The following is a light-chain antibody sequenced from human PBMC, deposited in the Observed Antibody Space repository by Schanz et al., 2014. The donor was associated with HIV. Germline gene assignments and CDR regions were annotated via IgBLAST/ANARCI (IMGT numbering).Light chain of an antibody. CDR3: QQYYSYPLFT. V-gene: IGKV1-5*01. J-gene: IGKJ3*01. Sequence: DIQMTQSPSTLSASVGDRITLTCRASQSISGRLAWYQQKPGKAPKLLIYAASTLQSGVPSRFSGSGSGTDFTLTISCLQSEDFATYYCQQYYSYPLFTFGPGTKVDIK. CDR2: AAS. CDR1: QSISGR.